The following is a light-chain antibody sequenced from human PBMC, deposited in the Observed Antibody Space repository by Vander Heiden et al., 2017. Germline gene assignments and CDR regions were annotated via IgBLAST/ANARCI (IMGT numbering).Light chain of an antibody. J-gene: IGLJ2*01. CDR2: SND. Sequence: QSVLTQPPSASGTPGQRVTISCSGSSSSIGRNTVTRYQQLPGTAPKLLIHSNDQRPSGVPDRFSGSKSGTSASLAISGLQSEDEADYYCAAWDDSLIGVVFGGGTKLTVL. V-gene: IGLV1-44*01. CDR1: SSSIGRNT. CDR3: AAWDDSLIGVV.